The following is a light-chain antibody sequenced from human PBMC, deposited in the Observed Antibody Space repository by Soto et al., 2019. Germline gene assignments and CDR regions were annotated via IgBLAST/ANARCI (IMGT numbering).Light chain of an antibody. Sequence: QPVLTQRPAGSGSPGQSVTISCTRTSSDVGKYDRVSWYQQPPGTAPKLIIYEVTNRPSGVPARFSGSKSGNTASLTISGLQAEDEAEYYCSSYTSSSRYVFGTGTKVTVL. V-gene: IGLV2-18*02. CDR1: SSDVGKYDR. CDR2: EVT. CDR3: SSYTSSSRYV. J-gene: IGLJ1*01.